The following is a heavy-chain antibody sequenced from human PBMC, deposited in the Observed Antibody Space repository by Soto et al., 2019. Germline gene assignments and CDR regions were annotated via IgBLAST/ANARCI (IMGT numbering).Heavy chain of an antibody. J-gene: IGHJ4*02. D-gene: IGHD2-15*01. CDR3: ARRYCSGGGCYYFDY. Sequence: GGSLRLSCAASGFPFSPYSMDSVRQAPGKGLEWVSRISGSGGTTHYGDSVKGRFTISRDNSKNTLYLQMNSLRAEDTAVYYCARRYCSGGGCYYFDYWGQGTLVTVSS. V-gene: IGHV3-23*01. CDR1: GFPFSPYS. CDR2: ISGSGGTT.